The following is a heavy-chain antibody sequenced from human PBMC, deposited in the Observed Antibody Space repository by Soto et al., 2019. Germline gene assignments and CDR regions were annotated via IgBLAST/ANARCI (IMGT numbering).Heavy chain of an antibody. V-gene: IGHV4-31*03. Sequence: SETLSLTCTVSGGSISSGGYYWSWIRQHPGKGLEWIGYIYYSGSTYYNPSLKSRVTISVDTSKNQFSLKLSSVTAADTAVYYCVVVTGLQNWFDPWAREPWSPSPQ. CDR2: IYYSGST. CDR1: GGSISSGGYY. CDR3: VVVTGLQNWFDP. J-gene: IGHJ5*02. D-gene: IGHD2-15*01.